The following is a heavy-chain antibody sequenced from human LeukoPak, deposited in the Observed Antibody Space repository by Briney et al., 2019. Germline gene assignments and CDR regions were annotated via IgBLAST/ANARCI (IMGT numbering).Heavy chain of an antibody. V-gene: IGHV3-7*01. CDR1: GFTFSSYS. Sequence: GGSLRLSCAASGFTFSSYSMNWVRQAPGKGLEWVANIKQDGSEKYYVDSVKGRFTISRDNAKNSLYLQMNSLRAEDTAVYYCARDLAAVGGGYYYYYMDVWGKGTTVTVSS. J-gene: IGHJ6*03. CDR2: IKQDGSEK. D-gene: IGHD3-16*01. CDR3: ARDLAAVGGGYYYYYMDV.